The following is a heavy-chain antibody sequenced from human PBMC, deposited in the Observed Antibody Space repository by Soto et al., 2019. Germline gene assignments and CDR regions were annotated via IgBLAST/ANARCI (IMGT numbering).Heavy chain of an antibody. CDR3: ARDRYPGQSVGNNWFDP. Sequence: QVQLVESGGGVVQPGRSLRLSCAASGFTFSSYAMHWVRQAPGKGLEWVAVISYDGSNKYYADSVKGRFTISRDNSKNTLYLQMNSLRAEDTAVYYCARDRYPGQSVGNNWFDPWGQGTLVTVSS. J-gene: IGHJ5*02. CDR2: ISYDGSNK. V-gene: IGHV3-30-3*01. CDR1: GFTFSSYA. D-gene: IGHD2-2*02.